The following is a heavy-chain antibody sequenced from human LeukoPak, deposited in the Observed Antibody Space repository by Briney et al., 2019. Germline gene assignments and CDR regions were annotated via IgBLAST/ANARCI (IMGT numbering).Heavy chain of an antibody. V-gene: IGHV3-30-3*01. CDR3: ARGGEVYSSISGVFDY. CDR2: ISYDGSNK. CDR1: GFTFSSYA. Sequence: GGSLRLSCAASGFTFSSYAMHWVRQAPGKGLEWVAVISYDGSNKYYADSVKGRFSISRDNSKNTLYLQMNSLRAEDTAVYYCARGGEVYSSISGVFDYWGQGALVTVSS. D-gene: IGHD2-2*01. J-gene: IGHJ4*02.